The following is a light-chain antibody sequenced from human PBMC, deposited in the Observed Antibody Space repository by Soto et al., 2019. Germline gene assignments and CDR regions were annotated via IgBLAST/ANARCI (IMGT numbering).Light chain of an antibody. CDR1: ENVDKW. J-gene: IGKJ1*01. CDR3: QQYNRPPSDWT. Sequence: DIQMTQSPSTLSASLGDRVTITCRASENVDKWLAWYQQKPGKAPKLLIYEASNSQSGVPARFSGSGSGTEFTLTISSLQPDDFAIYYCQQYNRPPSDWTFGQGTKVEIK. V-gene: IGKV1-5*03. CDR2: EAS.